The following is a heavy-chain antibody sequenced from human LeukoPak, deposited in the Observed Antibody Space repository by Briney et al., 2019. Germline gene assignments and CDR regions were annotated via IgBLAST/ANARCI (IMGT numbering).Heavy chain of an antibody. V-gene: IGHV4-59*01. CDR1: GGSMTSYY. CDR3: ATNRPVGGAYWGSFDM. J-gene: IGHJ3*02. Sequence: ETLSLTCSVSGGSMTSYYWGWIRQPPGKGLEWIGFFHHTGGTNYNPYVKSRVTISGDTPKNQVSLKMTSVTAADTAVYYCATNRPVGGAYWGSFDMWGHGTLVTVSS. D-gene: IGHD2-8*02. CDR2: FHHTGGT.